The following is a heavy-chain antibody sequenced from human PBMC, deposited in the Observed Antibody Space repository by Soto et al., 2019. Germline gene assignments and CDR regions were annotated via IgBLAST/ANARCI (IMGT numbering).Heavy chain of an antibody. CDR2: IYHSGST. V-gene: IGHV4-30-2*01. CDR1: GGSISSGGYS. CDR3: ARGSGSYYNALRFDY. Sequence: QLQLQESGSGLVKPSQTLSLTCAVSGGSISSGGYSWSWIRQPPGKGLEWIGYIYHSGSTYYNPSLKSRVTISVDRSKNRFSLKLSSVTAADTAVYYCARGSGSYYNALRFDYWGQGTLVTVSS. D-gene: IGHD3-10*01. J-gene: IGHJ4*02.